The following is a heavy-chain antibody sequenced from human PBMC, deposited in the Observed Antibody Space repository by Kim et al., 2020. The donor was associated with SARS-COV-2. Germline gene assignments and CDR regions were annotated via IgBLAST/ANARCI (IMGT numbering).Heavy chain of an antibody. CDR3: AKGSGFDSYSGMDV. V-gene: IGHV3-23*01. J-gene: IGHJ6*02. Sequence: DAVKGRFNISPDNSKNTLYLQMNSLGGEDTAVYYCAKGSGFDSYSGMDVWGQGTTVTVSS. D-gene: IGHD3-10*01.